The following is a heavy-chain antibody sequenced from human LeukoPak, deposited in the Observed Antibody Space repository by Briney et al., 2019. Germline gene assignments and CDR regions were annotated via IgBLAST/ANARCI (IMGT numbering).Heavy chain of an antibody. CDR1: GGTFSSYA. CDR2: IIPIFGIA. V-gene: IGHV1-69*04. D-gene: IGHD3-22*01. J-gene: IGHJ4*02. CDR3: AREVTSGYYYDSSGYIDY. Sequence: ASVKVSCKASGGTFSSYAISWVRQAPGQGLEWMGRIIPIFGIANYAQKFQGRVTITADKSTSTAYMELSSLRSEDTAVYYCAREVTSGYYYDSSGYIDYWGQGTPVTVSS.